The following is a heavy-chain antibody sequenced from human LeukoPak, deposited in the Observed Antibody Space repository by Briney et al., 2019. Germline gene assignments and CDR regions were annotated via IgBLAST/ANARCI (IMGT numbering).Heavy chain of an antibody. Sequence: ASVRVSCKASGYTFTSYGFTWVRQAPGLGLEWMGWISAYKGNTNYAQKLQGRVTMTTYTSTSTAYMELMSLRSDDTAVYDCATNRGYSYVHDAFDIWGQGTMVTVSS. CDR1: GYTFTSYG. J-gene: IGHJ3*02. V-gene: IGHV1-18*04. D-gene: IGHD5-18*01. CDR2: ISAYKGNT. CDR3: ATNRGYSYVHDAFDI.